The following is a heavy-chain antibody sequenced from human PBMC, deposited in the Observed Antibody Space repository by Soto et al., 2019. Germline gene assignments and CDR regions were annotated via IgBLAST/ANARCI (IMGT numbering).Heavy chain of an antibody. V-gene: IGHV4-34*01. D-gene: IGHD2-8*01. Sequence: QVQLQQWGAGLLKPSETLSLTCAVYGGSFSGYYWSWIRQPPGKGLEWIGEINHSGSTNYNPSRKRRFHTSVDTSKNQFSLKRSSVTAADTAVYYCAGGDCTNGVCLGWFDPLGQGTLVTVSS. CDR2: INHSGST. J-gene: IGHJ5*02. CDR3: AGGDCTNGVCLGWFDP. CDR1: GGSFSGYY.